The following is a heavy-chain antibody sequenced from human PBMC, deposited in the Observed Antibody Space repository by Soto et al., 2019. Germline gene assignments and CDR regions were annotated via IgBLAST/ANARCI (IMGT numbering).Heavy chain of an antibody. V-gene: IGHV3-48*02. CDR3: ARDTLPSGIVVVVAQSDGMDV. CDR1: GFTLSSYS. J-gene: IGHJ6*02. Sequence: EVQLVESGGGLVQPGGSLRLSCAASGFTLSSYSMNWVRQAPGKGLEWVSYISSSSSTIYYADSVKGRFTISRDNTKNSLYMQMNSLRDEDTAVYYCARDTLPSGIVVVVAQSDGMDVWGQGTTVTVSS. CDR2: ISSSSSTI. D-gene: IGHD2-15*01.